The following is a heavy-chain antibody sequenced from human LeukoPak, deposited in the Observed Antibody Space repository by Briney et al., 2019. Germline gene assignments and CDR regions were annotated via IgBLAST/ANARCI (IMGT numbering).Heavy chain of an antibody. CDR3: AKDLSSSHVSEYFDY. Sequence: GGSLRLSCAASGFTFSSYAMSWVRQAPGKGLQWVSAISGSGGSTYYADSVKGRFTISRDNSKNTLYLQMNSLRAEDAAVYYCAKDLSSSHVSEYFDYWGQGTLVTVSS. CDR2: ISGSGGST. D-gene: IGHD2-15*01. J-gene: IGHJ4*02. V-gene: IGHV3-23*01. CDR1: GFTFSSYA.